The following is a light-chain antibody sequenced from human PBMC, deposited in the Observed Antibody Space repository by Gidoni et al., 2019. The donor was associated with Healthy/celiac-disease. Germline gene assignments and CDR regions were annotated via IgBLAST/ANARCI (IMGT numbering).Light chain of an antibody. V-gene: IGKV3-11*01. J-gene: IGKJ5*01. CDR3: QQRSNWPHLT. Sequence: EIVLTQSPATLSLSPGERATLSCRASQSVSSYLAWYQQKPGQAPRLLIYDASNRATGIPARFSGSGSGTDFTLTISSREPEDFAVYYCQQRSNWPHLTFGQGTRLEIK. CDR2: DAS. CDR1: QSVSSY.